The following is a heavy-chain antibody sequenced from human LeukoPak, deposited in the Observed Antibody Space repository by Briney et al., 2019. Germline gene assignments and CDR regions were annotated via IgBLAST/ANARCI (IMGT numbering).Heavy chain of an antibody. CDR1: GFTFSSYW. V-gene: IGHV3-7*01. Sequence: AGGSLRLSCAASGFTFSSYWMSWVRQAPGKGLEWVANIKQDGSNKYYADSVKGRFTISRDNSKNTLYLQVNSLRAEDTAVYYCAKDGDGWYFGFDYWGQGTLVTVSS. J-gene: IGHJ4*02. CDR2: IKQDGSNK. CDR3: AKDGDGWYFGFDY. D-gene: IGHD6-19*01.